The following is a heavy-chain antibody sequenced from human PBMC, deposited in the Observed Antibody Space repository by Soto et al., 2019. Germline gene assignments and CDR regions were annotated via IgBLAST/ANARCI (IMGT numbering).Heavy chain of an antibody. D-gene: IGHD3-10*01. CDR3: ARQNYGSGSTYFDS. Sequence: QVQLQDSGPGLVKPSETLSLTCTVSGGSISRYYWSWIRQPPGKGPEWIWYIYYSGSTNYNPSLKSLVTISVDTSKKQFYLKLNSMTAAAAAVYYCARQNYGSGSTYFDSWGQGTLVTFSS. J-gene: IGHJ4*02. CDR2: IYYSGST. CDR1: GGSISRYY. V-gene: IGHV4-59*08.